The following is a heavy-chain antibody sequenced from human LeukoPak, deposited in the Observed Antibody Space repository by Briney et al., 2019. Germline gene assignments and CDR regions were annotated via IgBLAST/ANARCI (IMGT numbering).Heavy chain of an antibody. CDR3: VRDGGVSGYDLLDY. CDR1: GFIFSNYW. D-gene: IGHD5-12*01. J-gene: IGHJ4*02. CDR2: INQDGSKE. Sequence: PGGSLRLSCTASGFIFSNYWMTWVRQAPGKGLECVAQINQDGSKEYYIDSVKARFSISRDNARNSLSLQMNSLRAEDTAVYYCVRDGGVSGYDLLDYWGQGTLVTVSS. V-gene: IGHV3-7*01.